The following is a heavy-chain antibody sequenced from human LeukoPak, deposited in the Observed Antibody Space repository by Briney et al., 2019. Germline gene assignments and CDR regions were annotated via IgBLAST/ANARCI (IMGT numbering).Heavy chain of an antibody. Sequence: GGSLRLSCAASGFTFSSYSMNWVRQAPGKVLEWVSSISSSNSYIYYADSVKGRFTISRDNSKNTLYLEMSSLRVDDAAIYYCARSVWGSYHFDYWGQGTRVTVSS. CDR3: ARSVWGSYHFDY. J-gene: IGHJ4*02. D-gene: IGHD3-16*01. V-gene: IGHV3-21*04. CDR2: ISSSNSYI. CDR1: GFTFSSYS.